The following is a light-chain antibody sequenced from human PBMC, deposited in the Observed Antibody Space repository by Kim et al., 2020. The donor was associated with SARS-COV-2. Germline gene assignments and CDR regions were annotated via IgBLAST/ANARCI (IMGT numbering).Light chain of an antibody. V-gene: IGLV3-1*01. CDR1: RLRERY. CDR3: QAWDSRTTLV. J-gene: IGLJ2*01. CDR2: QDS. Sequence: VSPGETVSMTRTGDRLRERYTCWYQQKSGRSPVLVVYQDSKRPSGIPERISGTKSGNIATLTITGTQAVDEADYYCQAWDSRTTLVFGGGTKLTVL.